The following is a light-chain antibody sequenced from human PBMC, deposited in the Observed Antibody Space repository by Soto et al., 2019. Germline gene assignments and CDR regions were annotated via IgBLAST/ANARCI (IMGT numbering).Light chain of an antibody. CDR1: QSVSSN. V-gene: IGKV3-20*01. Sequence: EIVMTQSPATLSVSPGEIATLSCSASQSVSSNLAWYQQKPGQAPRLLIYGASSRATGIPDRFSGSGSGTDFTLTISRLEPEDFAVYYCQQYGSSRTFGQGTKVDIK. CDR2: GAS. CDR3: QQYGSSRT. J-gene: IGKJ1*01.